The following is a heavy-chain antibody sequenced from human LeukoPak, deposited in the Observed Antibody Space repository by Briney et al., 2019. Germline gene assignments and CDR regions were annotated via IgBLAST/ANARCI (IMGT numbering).Heavy chain of an antibody. Sequence: SETLSLTCAVYGGSFSGCYWSWIRQPPGKGLEWIGEINHSGSTNYNPSLKSRVTISVDTSKNQFSLKLSSVTAADTAVYYCASEDCSSTSCYNYWGQGTLVTVSS. D-gene: IGHD2-2*02. CDR1: GGSFSGCY. CDR2: INHSGST. CDR3: ASEDCSSTSCYNY. J-gene: IGHJ4*02. V-gene: IGHV4-34*01.